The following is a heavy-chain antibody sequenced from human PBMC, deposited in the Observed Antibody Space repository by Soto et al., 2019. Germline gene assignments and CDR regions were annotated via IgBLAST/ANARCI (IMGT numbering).Heavy chain of an antibody. V-gene: IGHV4-4*02. CDR2: AYHNGLT. D-gene: IGHD6-19*01. CDR3: ARDAAVPGESDRFDY. Sequence: SETLSLTCAVSGDSISSNVWWSWVRQPPGKGLEWIGEAYHNGLTDYNPSLKSRVTMSVDTSKNEFSLKLTSVTAADTAIYYCARDAAVPGESDRFDYWGQGTLVTVYS. J-gene: IGHJ4*02. CDR1: GDSISSNVW.